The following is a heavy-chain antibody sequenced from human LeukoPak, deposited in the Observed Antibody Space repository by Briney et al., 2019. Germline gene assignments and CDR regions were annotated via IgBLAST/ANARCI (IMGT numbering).Heavy chain of an antibody. V-gene: IGHV3-66*01. D-gene: IGHD3-16*01. Sequence: GGSLRLSCAASGFTVSSSNYMNWVRQAPGKGLEWVSGIYTGGATYYTDSVKGRFTISRDNPNNTLYLQMHSLRAEDTAVYYCAREISRFGIWGQGTLVTVSS. J-gene: IGHJ4*02. CDR2: IYTGGAT. CDR3: AREISRFGI. CDR1: GFTVSSSNY.